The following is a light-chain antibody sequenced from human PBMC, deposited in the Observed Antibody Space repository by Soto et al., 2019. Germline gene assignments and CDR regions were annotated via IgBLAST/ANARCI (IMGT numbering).Light chain of an antibody. J-gene: IGLJ1*01. CDR1: SSDVGGYNY. V-gene: IGLV2-14*01. Sequence: QSALTQPASVSGSPGQSIAISCTGTSSDVGGYNYVSWYQQLPGKAPKLLISEVSNRPSGGSHRFSGSKPGNTASLTISGLQAEDEADYYCSSYRTGGPFVFGTGTKVT. CDR3: SSYRTGGPFV. CDR2: EVS.